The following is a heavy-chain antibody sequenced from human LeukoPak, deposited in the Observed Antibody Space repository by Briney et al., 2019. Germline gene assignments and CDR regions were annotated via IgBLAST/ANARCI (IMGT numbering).Heavy chain of an antibody. CDR1: GYTFTGYY. CDR2: INPNSGGT. Sequence: ASVKVSCKASGYTFTGYYMHWVRQAPGQGLEWMGWINPNSGGTNYAQKFQGRVTMTRDTSISTAYMELSRLRSDDTAVYYCARVTYYYYYMDVWGKETTVTVSS. J-gene: IGHJ6*03. CDR3: ARVTYYYYYMDV. V-gene: IGHV1-2*02. D-gene: IGHD4-23*01.